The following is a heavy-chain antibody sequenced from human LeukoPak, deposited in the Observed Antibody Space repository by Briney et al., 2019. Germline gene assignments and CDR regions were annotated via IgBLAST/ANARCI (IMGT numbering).Heavy chain of an antibody. CDR2: ISSSSSYI. V-gene: IGHV3-21*01. Sequence: PGGSLRLSCVTSGFPFSTYSMNWVRQAPGKGLEWVSSISSSSSYIYYADSVKGRFTISRDNAKNSLYLQMNSLRAEDTAVYYCARDGLWFGDVWGQGTTVTVS. J-gene: IGHJ6*02. CDR1: GFPFSTYS. D-gene: IGHD3-10*01. CDR3: ARDGLWFGDV.